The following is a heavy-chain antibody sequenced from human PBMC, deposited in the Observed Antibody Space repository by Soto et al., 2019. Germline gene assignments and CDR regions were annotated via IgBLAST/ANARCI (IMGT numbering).Heavy chain of an antibody. CDR2: IYYSGST. V-gene: IGHV4-30-4*01. D-gene: IGHD3-22*01. Sequence: PSETLSLTCTVSGDSINSGDYYWSWIRQPPGKGLEWIGYIYYSGSTYHNPSLKSQINISLDTSKNQFSLKLSYVTAADTAVYYCATVPTYYYDRSGYANAFDIWGQVTMVTVSS. CDR3: ATVPTYYYDRSGYANAFDI. CDR1: GDSINSGDYY. J-gene: IGHJ3*02.